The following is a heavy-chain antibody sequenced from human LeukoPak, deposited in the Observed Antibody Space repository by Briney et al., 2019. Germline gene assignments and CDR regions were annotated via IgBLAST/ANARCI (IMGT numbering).Heavy chain of an antibody. Sequence: GGSLRLSCAASGFTFSSYAMSWVRQAPGKGLEWVSAISGSGGSTYYADSVKGRFTISRDNSKNTLYLHLNSLRPEDTALYYCARVKRGGYDSFDYWGQGTLVTVSS. V-gene: IGHV3-23*01. CDR1: GFTFSSYA. CDR2: ISGSGGST. D-gene: IGHD5-12*01. CDR3: ARVKRGGYDSFDY. J-gene: IGHJ4*02.